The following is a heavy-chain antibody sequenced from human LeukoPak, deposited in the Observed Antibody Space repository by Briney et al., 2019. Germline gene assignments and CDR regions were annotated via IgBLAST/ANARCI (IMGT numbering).Heavy chain of an antibody. J-gene: IGHJ6*03. D-gene: IGHD3-22*01. CDR1: GGTFSSYA. CDR3: ARIVDPYYYIDV. V-gene: IGHV1-69*05. Sequence: GASVKVSCKASGGTFSSYAISWVRQAPGQGLEWMGGIIPIFGTANYAQKFQGRVTITTDESTSTAYMELSSLRSEDTAVYYCARIVDPYYYIDVWGKGTTVTVSS. CDR2: IIPIFGTA.